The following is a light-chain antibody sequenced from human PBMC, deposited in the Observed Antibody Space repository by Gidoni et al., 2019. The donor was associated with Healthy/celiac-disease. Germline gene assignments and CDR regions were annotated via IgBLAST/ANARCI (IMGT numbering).Light chain of an antibody. V-gene: IGKV1-12*01. J-gene: IGKJ3*01. Sequence: DIPMTQSPSFVSASVGDRVIITCRASQDISSWLAWYQQKSGKAPKLLIYAASNLQSGVPSRFSGSGSGTDFTLTISSLQPEDFATYYCQQANSFPTTFGPGTKVDIK. CDR2: AAS. CDR1: QDISSW. CDR3: QQANSFPTT.